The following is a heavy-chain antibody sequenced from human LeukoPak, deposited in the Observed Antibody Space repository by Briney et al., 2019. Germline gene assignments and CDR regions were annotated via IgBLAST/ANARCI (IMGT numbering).Heavy chain of an antibody. CDR2: VNPNSGDP. J-gene: IGHJ4*02. D-gene: IGHD2-15*01. V-gene: IGHV1-2*02. Sequence: ASVKVSCKASGYNFIGYYIHWVRQAPGQGLEWMGWVNPNSGDPNYSPKFKGRVTMTRNTSISTDYMELTSLISDDTAVYYCARRIRARGDFDSWGQGTLVTVSS. CDR3: ARRIRARGDFDS. CDR1: GYNFIGYY.